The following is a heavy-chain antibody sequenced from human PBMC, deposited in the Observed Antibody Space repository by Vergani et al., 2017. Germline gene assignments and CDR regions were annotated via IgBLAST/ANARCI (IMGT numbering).Heavy chain of an antibody. CDR3: ARGQYCTNGVCYVRVTFDY. Sequence: EVQLLESGGGLVQPGGSLRLSCAASGFTFSSYAMSWVRQAPGKGLEWVSAISGSGGSTYYADSVKGRFTISRDNSKNTLYLQMNSLRAEDTAVYYCARGQYCTNGVCYVRVTFDYWGQGTLVTVSS. J-gene: IGHJ4*02. CDR1: GFTFSSYA. D-gene: IGHD2-8*01. V-gene: IGHV3-23*01. CDR2: ISGSGGST.